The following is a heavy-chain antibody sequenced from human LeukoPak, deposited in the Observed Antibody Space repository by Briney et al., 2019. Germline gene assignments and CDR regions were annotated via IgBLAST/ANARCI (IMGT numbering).Heavy chain of an antibody. J-gene: IGHJ4*02. V-gene: IGHV3-7*01. D-gene: IGHD6-19*01. CDR2: IKQDGSEK. Sequence: QAGGSLRLSCAASGLTFSSYWMSWVRQAPGKGLEWVANIKQDGSEKYYVDSVKGRFTISRDNAKNSLYLQMNSLRAEDTAVYYCARDASALHWGRGTLVTVSS. CDR1: GLTFSSYW. CDR3: ARDASALH.